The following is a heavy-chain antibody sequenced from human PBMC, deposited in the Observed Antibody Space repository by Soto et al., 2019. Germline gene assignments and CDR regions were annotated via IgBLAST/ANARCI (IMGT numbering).Heavy chain of an antibody. CDR2: ISSNGGRT. J-gene: IGHJ4*02. D-gene: IGHD3-22*01. V-gene: IGHV3-64D*06. Sequence: GGSLRLSCSASGFTFSSYAMNWVRQAPGKGLEYVSAISSNGGRTYYADSVKGRFTISRDNSKNTLYLQMSSLRAEDTAVYYCVKATEDPYYYDSSGYYFDYWGQGTLVTVSS. CDR1: GFTFSSYA. CDR3: VKATEDPYYYDSSGYYFDY.